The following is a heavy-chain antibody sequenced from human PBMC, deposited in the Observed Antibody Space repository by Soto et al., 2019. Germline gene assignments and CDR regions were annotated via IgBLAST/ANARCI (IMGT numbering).Heavy chain of an antibody. CDR3: ARDQYSSSWPNTYYHYYGMDV. CDR2: ISSSSSTI. CDR1: GFTFSSYS. Sequence: GGSLRLSCAASGFTFSSYSMNWVRQAPGKGLEWVSYISSSSSTIYYADSVKGRFTISRDNAKNSLYLQMNSLRDEDTAVYYCARDQYSSSWPNTYYHYYGMDVWGQGTTVTVSS. D-gene: IGHD6-13*01. J-gene: IGHJ6*02. V-gene: IGHV3-48*02.